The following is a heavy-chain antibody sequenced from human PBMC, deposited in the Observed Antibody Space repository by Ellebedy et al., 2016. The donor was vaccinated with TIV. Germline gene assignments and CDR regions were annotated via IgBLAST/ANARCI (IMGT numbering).Heavy chain of an antibody. Sequence: GESLKISXAASGFTFSDYYMSWIRQAPGKGLEWVSYISSSSSYTNYADSVKGRFTISRDNAKNSLYLQMNSLRAEDTAVYYCAREGRGDYYMDVWGKGTTVTVSS. J-gene: IGHJ6*03. CDR3: AREGRGDYYMDV. V-gene: IGHV3-11*06. CDR1: GFTFSDYY. CDR2: ISSSSSYT. D-gene: IGHD3-10*01.